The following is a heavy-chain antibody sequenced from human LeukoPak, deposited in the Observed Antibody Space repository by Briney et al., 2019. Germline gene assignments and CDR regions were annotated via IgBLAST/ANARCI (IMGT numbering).Heavy chain of an antibody. V-gene: IGHV3-30*18. D-gene: IGHD4-23*01. CDR1: GFTFSSYG. J-gene: IGHJ6*02. Sequence: GGSLRLSCAASGFTFSSYGMHWVRQAPGKGLERVAVISYDGSNKYYADSVKGRFTVSRDNSKNTLYLQMNSLRAEDTAVYYCAKDRRTVVTRNYYYGMDVWGQGTTVTVSS. CDR2: ISYDGSNK. CDR3: AKDRRTVVTRNYYYGMDV.